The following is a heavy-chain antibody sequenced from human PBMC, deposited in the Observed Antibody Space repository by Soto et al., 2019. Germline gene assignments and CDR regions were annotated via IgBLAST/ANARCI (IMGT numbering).Heavy chain of an antibody. Sequence: SETLSLTCSVSGGSISGYYWTWIRQPPGKELEWIGYIHYSGNTNYNPSLKSRVTILVDTSKNQFSLKLSSVIAADTAVYYCARRMAAAGTWWFDPWGQGTLVTVSS. V-gene: IGHV4-59*01. J-gene: IGHJ5*02. CDR3: ARRMAAAGTWWFDP. CDR1: GGSISGYY. CDR2: IHYSGNT. D-gene: IGHD6-13*01.